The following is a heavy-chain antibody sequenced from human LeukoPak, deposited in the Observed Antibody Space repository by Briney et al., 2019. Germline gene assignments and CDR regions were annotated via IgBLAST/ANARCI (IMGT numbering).Heavy chain of an antibody. V-gene: IGHV1-8*02. J-gene: IGHJ5*02. CDR3: ARVSPNWFDP. Sequence: ASVKVSCKASGGTFSSYAISWVRQAPGQGLEGMGWMNPNSGNTGYAQKFQGRVTMTSNTSISTAYMELSSLRSEDTAVYYCARVSPNWFDPWGQGTLVTVSS. CDR1: GGTFSSYA. CDR2: MNPNSGNT.